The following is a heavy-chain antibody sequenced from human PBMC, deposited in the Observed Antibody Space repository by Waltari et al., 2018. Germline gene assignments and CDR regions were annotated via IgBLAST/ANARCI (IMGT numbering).Heavy chain of an antibody. J-gene: IGHJ5*02. CDR2: IIPILRIA. D-gene: IGHD2-15*01. CDR1: GGTFSSYP. CDR3: ARAGDCSGGSCSGWFDP. Sequence: QVQLVQSGAEVKKPGSSVKVSCKASGGTFSSYPIRWVRPAPGQGLEWMGRIIPILRIANYAQKCQSRVTITADKSTSTAYMDRRSLRSEDTAVYYCARAGDCSGGSCSGWFDPWGQGTLVTVSS. V-gene: IGHV1-69*04.